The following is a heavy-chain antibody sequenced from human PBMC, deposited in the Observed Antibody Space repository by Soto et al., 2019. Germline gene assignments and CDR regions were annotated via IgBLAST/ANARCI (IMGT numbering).Heavy chain of an antibody. J-gene: IGHJ5*02. CDR1: GCSISIYY. V-gene: IGHV4-59*01. Sequence: PSETLSLTCTVSGCSISIYYWSWIRQPPGKGLEWIGYIYYSGSTNYNPSLKSRVTISVDTSKNQFSLKLSSVTAADTAVYYCARGNWNYYDWFDPWGQGTLVTVSS. CDR2: IYYSGST. CDR3: ARGNWNYYDWFDP. D-gene: IGHD1-7*01.